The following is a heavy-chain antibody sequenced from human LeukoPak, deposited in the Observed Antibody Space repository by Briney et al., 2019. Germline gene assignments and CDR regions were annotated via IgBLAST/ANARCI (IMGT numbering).Heavy chain of an antibody. V-gene: IGHV4-39*01. Sequence: KLSETLSLTCTVSGGSISSYYWSWIRQSPGKGLEWIGSISYSRSTYYNPSLKSRVTISVDTSKNQFSLKLSSVTAADTAVYYCARHCNSSWYSHFAFWGQGTLVTVSS. J-gene: IGHJ4*02. CDR2: ISYSRST. CDR3: ARHCNSSWYSHFAF. D-gene: IGHD6-13*01. CDR1: GGSISSYY.